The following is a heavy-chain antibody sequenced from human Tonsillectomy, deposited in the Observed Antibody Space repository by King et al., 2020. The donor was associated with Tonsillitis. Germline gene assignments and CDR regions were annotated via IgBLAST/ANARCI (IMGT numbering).Heavy chain of an antibody. CDR2: IKKDGSVK. J-gene: IGHJ3*02. CDR1: GFTFSNYW. CDR3: VRDTNPYDGATYYDAFVI. V-gene: IGHV3-7*03. Sequence: VQLVESGGGLVQPGGSLRLSCSATGFTFSNYWMSWVRQAPGKGLEWVANIKKDGSVKHYVDSVKGRFTISRDNAKSSLYLQMDSLGADDTAVYFCVRDTNPYDGATYYDAFVIWGQGTVVTVSS. D-gene: IGHD3-22*01.